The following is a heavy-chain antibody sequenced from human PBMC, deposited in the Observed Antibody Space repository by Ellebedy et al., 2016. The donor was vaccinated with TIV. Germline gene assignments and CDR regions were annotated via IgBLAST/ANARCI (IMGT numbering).Heavy chain of an antibody. J-gene: IGHJ6*02. CDR1: GGSISNSDYY. CDR3: VRGLGYCTNGVCRMDV. Sequence: MPSETLSLTCTVSGGSISNSDYYWNWIRQPPGKGLEWLGSVHYSGSTYYNPSPWSRVTISADTSKNQFPLNLTSVTAADTAVYYCVRGLGYCTNGVCRMDVWGQGTTVTVS. V-gene: IGHV4-39*06. D-gene: IGHD2-8*01. CDR2: VHYSGST.